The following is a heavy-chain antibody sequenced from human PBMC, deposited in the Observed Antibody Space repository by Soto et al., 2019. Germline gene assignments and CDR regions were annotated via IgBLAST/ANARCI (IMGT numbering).Heavy chain of an antibody. Sequence: PGESLKISCKGSGYSFAGYWIGWVRQMPGKGLDWMGVIYPGDSDTRYSPSFHGQVTISADKSISTAYLQWSSLKASDTAMYFCARLPGVRGVFDGFNVWGEGTMGTVSS. J-gene: IGHJ3*01. CDR1: GYSFAGYW. V-gene: IGHV5-51*01. CDR3: ARLPGVRGVFDGFNV. CDR2: IYPGDSDT. D-gene: IGHD3-10*01.